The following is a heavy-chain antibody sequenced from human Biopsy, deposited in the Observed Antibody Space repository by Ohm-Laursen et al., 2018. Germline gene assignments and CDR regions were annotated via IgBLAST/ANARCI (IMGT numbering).Heavy chain of an antibody. CDR3: ARDLLEWSLPS. CDR2: IYPNSDDT. Sequence: GASVKVSCKVSGDAFLGYYLHWVRQAPGQGLEWMGSIYPNSDDTDFAQRFQGRVSMTRDTSVSTAYLELSSLRSDDTAIYYCARDLLEWSLPSWGQGTLVTVSS. CDR1: GDAFLGYY. D-gene: IGHD3-3*01. V-gene: IGHV1-2*02. J-gene: IGHJ4*02.